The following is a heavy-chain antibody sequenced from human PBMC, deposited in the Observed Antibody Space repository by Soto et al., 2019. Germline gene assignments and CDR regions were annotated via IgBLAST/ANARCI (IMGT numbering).Heavy chain of an antibody. CDR3: ARDFGAGADYYGSSP. Sequence: QVQLQESGPGLVKPSQTLSLTCTVSGGSVSDGGYYWSWIRQHPGKGLEWLGTIYYSGSTHYNPSLKSRLSISLDMSKNQFSLKLSSVTAADTATYYCARDFGAGADYYGSSPWGQGTLVTVSS. D-gene: IGHD3-10*01. V-gene: IGHV4-31*03. J-gene: IGHJ5*02. CDR1: GGSVSDGGYY. CDR2: IYYSGST.